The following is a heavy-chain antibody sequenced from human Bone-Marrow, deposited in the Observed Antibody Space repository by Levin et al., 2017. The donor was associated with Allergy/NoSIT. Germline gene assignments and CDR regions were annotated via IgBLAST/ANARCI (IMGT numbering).Heavy chain of an antibody. Sequence: SQTLSLTCTVSGGSISSSSYYWGWIRQPPGKGLEWIGSIYYSGSTYYNPSLKSRVTISVDTSKNQFSLKLSSVTAADTAVYYCATSVMWSHGMDVWGQGTTVTVSS. CDR1: GGSISSSSYY. V-gene: IGHV4-39*01. CDR2: IYYSGST. CDR3: ATSVMWSHGMDV. D-gene: IGHD2-21*01. J-gene: IGHJ6*02.